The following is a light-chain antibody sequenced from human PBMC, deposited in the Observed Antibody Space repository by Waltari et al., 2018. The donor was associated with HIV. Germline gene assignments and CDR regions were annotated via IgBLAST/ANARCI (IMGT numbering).Light chain of an antibody. V-gene: IGLV2-14*01. Sequence: QSPLTHPASVSGSPGQALTIPCTETSCHVCVYNYVSWYQQHPGKAPKLMIYEVSNRPSGVSNRFSGSKSGNTASLTISGLQAEDEADYYCSSYTSSSYYVFGTGTKVTVL. CDR2: EVS. CDR3: SSYTSSSYYV. CDR1: SCHVCVYNY. J-gene: IGLJ1*01.